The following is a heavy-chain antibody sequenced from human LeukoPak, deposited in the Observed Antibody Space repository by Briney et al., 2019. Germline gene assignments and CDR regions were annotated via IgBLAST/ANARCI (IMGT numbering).Heavy chain of an antibody. D-gene: IGHD3-9*01. CDR2: IKQDGREK. V-gene: IGHV3-7*01. CDR1: GFTFSSYW. Sequence: GALRLSCAASGFTFSSYWMSWGRQAPGKGLEWGANIKQDGREKYYVDSVKGRFTISRDNAKNSLYLQMNSLRAEDTAVYYCARSAERYYDILTGYARSYWGQGTLVTVSS. CDR3: ARSAERYYDILTGYARSY. J-gene: IGHJ4*02.